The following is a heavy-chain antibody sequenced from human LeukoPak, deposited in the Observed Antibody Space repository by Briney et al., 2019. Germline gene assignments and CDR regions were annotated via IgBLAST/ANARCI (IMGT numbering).Heavy chain of an antibody. D-gene: IGHD6-19*01. CDR2: ISNDGTNE. Sequence: GGSLRLSCAASRFTFSTYAMHWVGQAPGKGLEGVAGISNDGTNEDHADSVKGRFTISRDNSKNTLYLQMNSLRAEDTAIYYCARDRIAVAGMGAFQHWGQGTLVTVSS. J-gene: IGHJ1*01. CDR1: RFTFSTYA. CDR3: ARDRIAVAGMGAFQH. V-gene: IGHV3-30-3*01.